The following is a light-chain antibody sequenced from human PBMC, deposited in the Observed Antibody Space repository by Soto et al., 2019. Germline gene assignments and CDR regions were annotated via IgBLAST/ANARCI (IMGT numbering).Light chain of an antibody. Sequence: QSVLTQPRSVSGSPGQSVTISCTGTSSDVGAYNYVSWNQQHPGKVPKLLIYDVTRRPSGVPDRFSGSKSGNTASLTISGLQAEDEADYYCCSYAGSYTWVFGGGTTLTVL. CDR2: DVT. CDR3: CSYAGSYTWV. CDR1: SSDVGAYNY. V-gene: IGLV2-11*01. J-gene: IGLJ3*02.